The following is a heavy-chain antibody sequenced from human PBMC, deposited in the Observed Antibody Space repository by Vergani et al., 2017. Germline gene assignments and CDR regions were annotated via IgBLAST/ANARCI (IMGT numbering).Heavy chain of an antibody. CDR2: ISAYNGNT. J-gene: IGHJ5*02. D-gene: IGHD3-22*01. V-gene: IGHV1-18*01. CDR1: GYTFTSYG. CDR3: ARSRHYYDSSGYSDP. Sequence: QVQLVQSGAEVKKPGASVKVSCKASGYTFTSYGISWVRQAPGQGLEWMGWISAYNGNTNYAQKLQGRVTMTTDTSTSTAYMELRSLRSDDTAVYYWARSRHYYDSSGYSDPWGQGTLVTVSS.